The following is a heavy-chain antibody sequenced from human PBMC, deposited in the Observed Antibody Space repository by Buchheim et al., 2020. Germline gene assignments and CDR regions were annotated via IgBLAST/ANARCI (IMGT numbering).Heavy chain of an antibody. J-gene: IGHJ6*02. CDR1: GFTFSSYW. Sequence: EVQLVESGGGLVQPGGSLRLSCAASGFTFSSYWMSWVRQAPGKGLEWVANIKQDGSEKYYVDSVKGRFTISRDNAKNSLYLQMNSLRAEDTAVYYCARDRVSYDILTGYSINYYYGMDVWGQGTT. CDR2: IKQDGSEK. V-gene: IGHV3-7*01. CDR3: ARDRVSYDILTGYSINYYYGMDV. D-gene: IGHD3-9*01.